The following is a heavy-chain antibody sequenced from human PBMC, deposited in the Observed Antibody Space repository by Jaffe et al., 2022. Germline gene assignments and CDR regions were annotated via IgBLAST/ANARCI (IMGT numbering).Heavy chain of an antibody. D-gene: IGHD3-10*01. J-gene: IGHJ4*02. Sequence: QVQLQESGPGLVKPSQTLSLTCTVSGGSISSGSYYWSWIRQPAGKGLEWIGRIYTSGSTNYNPSLKSRVTISVDTSKNQFSLKLSSVTAADTAVYYCARALYYYGSGSYYNEPPDYWGQGTLVTVSS. CDR1: GGSISSGSYY. CDR2: IYTSGST. CDR3: ARALYYYGSGSYYNEPPDY. V-gene: IGHV4-61*02.